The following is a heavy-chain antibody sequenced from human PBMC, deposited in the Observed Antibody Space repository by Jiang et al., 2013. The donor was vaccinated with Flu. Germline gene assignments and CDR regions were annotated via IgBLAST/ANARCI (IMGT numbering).Heavy chain of an antibody. J-gene: IGHJ2*01. CDR2: IYYNDHK. CDR3: AHRGPPDFDL. CDR1: GFSLSTRGAG. V-gene: IGHV2-5*01. Sequence: TFSGFSLSTRGAGVAWIRQPPGKALEWLALIYYNDHKRYSPSLESRLTITKDTSKNQVVLTMTNLDPVDTATYYCAHRGPPDFDLWGRGTLATVSS.